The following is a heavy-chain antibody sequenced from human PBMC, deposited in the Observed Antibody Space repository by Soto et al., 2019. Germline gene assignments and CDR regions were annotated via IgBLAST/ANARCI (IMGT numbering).Heavy chain of an antibody. D-gene: IGHD6-19*01. CDR3: ARGMGIAVAGTLDGLDAFDI. Sequence: SETLSLTCTVSGGSISSSSYYWGWIRQPPGKGLESIGSIYYRGSTYYNPSLKSRVTISVDTSKNQFSLKLSSVTAADTAVYYCARGMGIAVAGTLDGLDAFDIWGQGTMVTVSS. CDR2: IYYRGST. J-gene: IGHJ3*02. CDR1: GGSISSSSYY. V-gene: IGHV4-39*01.